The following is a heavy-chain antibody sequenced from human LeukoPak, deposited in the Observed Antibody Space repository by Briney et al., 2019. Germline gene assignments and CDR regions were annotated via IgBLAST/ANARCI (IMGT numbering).Heavy chain of an antibody. J-gene: IGHJ4*02. CDR1: GDTFSNYA. D-gene: IGHD6-13*01. Sequence: SVKVSCKASGDTFSNYAISWVRQAPGQGLEWVGRIIPSLGTPNYAQKFQGRVTITADRSTTTAYIELSSLRFEDTAVYYCARAGSSRFSVPYYFNYWGQGTPVTVSS. V-gene: IGHV1-69*04. CDR3: ARAGSSRFSVPYYFNY. CDR2: IIPSLGTP.